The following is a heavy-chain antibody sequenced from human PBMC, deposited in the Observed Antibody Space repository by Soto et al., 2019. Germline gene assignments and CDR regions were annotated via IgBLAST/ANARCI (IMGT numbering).Heavy chain of an antibody. D-gene: IGHD3-10*01. Sequence: PGDSLKISCKGSGYNFTNYWIGWVRQMPGKGLESMGIIYPGDSDTRYSPSFQGQVTISADKSISTAYLQWSSLKASDTAMYYCAGGGVRGVVTRTRDYYGMDVWGQGTTVTVSS. V-gene: IGHV5-51*01. J-gene: IGHJ6*02. CDR2: IYPGDSDT. CDR1: GYNFTNYW. CDR3: AGGGVRGVVTRTRDYYGMDV.